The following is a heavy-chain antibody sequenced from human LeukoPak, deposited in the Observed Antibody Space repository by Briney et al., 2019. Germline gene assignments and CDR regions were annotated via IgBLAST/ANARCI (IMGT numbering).Heavy chain of an antibody. CDR3: ARDIATAGHLAFDY. CDR2: ISSSGYYI. CDR1: GFTFGSYT. D-gene: IGHD6-13*01. V-gene: IGHV3-21*01. Sequence: PGGSLRLSCAASGFTFGSYTMNRVRQAPGKGLEWVSSISSSGYYIYYADSVKGRFTISRDNAKNSLFLQMNSLRAEDTAVYYCARDIATAGHLAFDYWGQGTLVTASS. J-gene: IGHJ4*02.